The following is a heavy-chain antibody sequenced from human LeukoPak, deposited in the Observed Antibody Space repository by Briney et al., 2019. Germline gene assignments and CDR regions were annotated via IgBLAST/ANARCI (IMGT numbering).Heavy chain of an antibody. CDR2: IHSSGST. D-gene: IGHD4-17*01. J-gene: IGHJ6*03. CDR1: GGSISSGSYC. V-gene: IGHV4-61*10. CDR3: ARDHYGDYPNYYYYMDV. Sequence: SETLSLTCTVSGGSISSGSYCWSWIRQPAGKGLEWIGHIHSSGSTNYNPSLKSRFTISVDTSKNQFSLKLSSVTAADTAVYYCARDHYGDYPNYYYYMDVWGKGTTVTISS.